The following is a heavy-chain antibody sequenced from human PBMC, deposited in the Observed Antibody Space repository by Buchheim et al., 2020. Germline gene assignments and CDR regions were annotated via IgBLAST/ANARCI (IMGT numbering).Heavy chain of an antibody. CDR1: GFTFSSYG. CDR3: AKGGVLRYFDWRYYFDY. D-gene: IGHD3-9*01. Sequence: QVQLVESGGGVVQPGRSLRLSCAASGFTFSSYGMHWVRQAPGKGLEWVAVISYDGSNKYYADSVKGRFTIFRDNSKNTLYLQMNSLRAEDTAVYYCAKGGVLRYFDWRYYFDYWGQGTL. CDR2: ISYDGSNK. V-gene: IGHV3-30*18. J-gene: IGHJ4*02.